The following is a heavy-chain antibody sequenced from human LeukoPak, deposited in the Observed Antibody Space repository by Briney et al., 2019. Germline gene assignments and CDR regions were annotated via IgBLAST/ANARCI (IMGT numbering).Heavy chain of an antibody. CDR2: FSGRGDSI. CDR1: GFTFINYA. Sequence: HPGGSLRLSYAASGFTFINYAMNWVRQAPGKGLEWVSGFSGRGDSIYYADSVKGRFTISRDNSKNTLYLQMNSLRAEDTAVYYCAKDLALAAILFARGMDVWGHGTTVTVSS. V-gene: IGHV3-23*01. J-gene: IGHJ6*02. D-gene: IGHD2-2*01. CDR3: AKDLALAAILFARGMDV.